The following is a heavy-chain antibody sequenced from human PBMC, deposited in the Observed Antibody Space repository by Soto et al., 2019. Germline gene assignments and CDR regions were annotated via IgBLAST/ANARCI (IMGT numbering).Heavy chain of an antibody. CDR2: IYYSGST. CDR1: GGSISSGDYY. V-gene: IGHV4-30-4*01. CDR3: ATGGVVEGYYYYGMDV. J-gene: IGHJ6*02. Sequence: SETLSLTCTVPGGSISSGDYYWRWIRQPPGKGLEWIGYIYYSGSTYYNPSLKSRVTISVDTSKNQFSLKLSSVTAADTAVYYCATGGVVEGYYYYGMDVWGQGTTVTVSS. D-gene: IGHD2-15*01.